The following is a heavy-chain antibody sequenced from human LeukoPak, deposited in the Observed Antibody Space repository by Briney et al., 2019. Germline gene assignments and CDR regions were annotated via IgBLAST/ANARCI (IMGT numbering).Heavy chain of an antibody. J-gene: IGHJ4*02. CDR1: GFPVSSNH. CDR3: AAWGGSSWFDY. V-gene: IGHV3-53*01. Sequence: GGSLRLSCAVSGFPVSSNHMGWVRQAPGKGLEWVSVIFGGGKTSYAGSVQGRVTLSRDNSKNTLYLQMTRLRVEDTAVYYCAAWGGSSWFDYWGQGTLVTVSS. D-gene: IGHD6-13*01. CDR2: IFGGGKT.